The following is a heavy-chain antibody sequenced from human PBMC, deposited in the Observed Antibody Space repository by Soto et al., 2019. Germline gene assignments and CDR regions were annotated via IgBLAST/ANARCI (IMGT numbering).Heavy chain of an antibody. Sequence: QVQLVESGGGVVPPGRSLRLSCAASGFTFTTYAIHWVRQAPGKGLEWVAVISNDGRGKYYADSVKGRFTISRDNSKNTLYLQMNSLISDDTAVYYCARDQCFGGGRSCYYFDFWGQGTLVTVSS. CDR3: ARDQCFGGGRSCYYFDF. V-gene: IGHV3-30*04. CDR1: GFTFTTYA. J-gene: IGHJ4*02. D-gene: IGHD2-15*01. CDR2: ISNDGRGK.